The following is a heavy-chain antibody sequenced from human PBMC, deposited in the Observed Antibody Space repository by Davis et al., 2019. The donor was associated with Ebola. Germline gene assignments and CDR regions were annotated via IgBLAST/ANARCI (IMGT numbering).Heavy chain of an antibody. J-gene: IGHJ4*02. V-gene: IGHV5-51*01. CDR3: ARFLEWKADY. Sequence: GESLKISCKGSGNSFTNHWIGWARQMPGKGLEWMGIIYPGDSDTRYSPSFQGQVTISADKSITTAYLQWSSLKASDTAMYYCARFLEWKADYWGQGTLVTVSS. D-gene: IGHD3-3*01. CDR2: IYPGDSDT. CDR1: GNSFTNHW.